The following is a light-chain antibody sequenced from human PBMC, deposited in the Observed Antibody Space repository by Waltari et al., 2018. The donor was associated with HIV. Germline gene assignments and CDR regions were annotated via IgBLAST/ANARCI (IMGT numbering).Light chain of an antibody. CDR3: SSYAGTRYV. CDR1: SSDVAGYNY. V-gene: IGLV2-8*01. Sequence: QSALTQPPSASGSPGQSVTISCTGTSSDVAGYNYVSWYQQHPGKAPKLIIYEVNKRPSGFPDRFSGSKSGNTASLTVSGLQAEDEADYYGSSYAGTRYVFGTGTKVTVL. J-gene: IGLJ1*01. CDR2: EVN.